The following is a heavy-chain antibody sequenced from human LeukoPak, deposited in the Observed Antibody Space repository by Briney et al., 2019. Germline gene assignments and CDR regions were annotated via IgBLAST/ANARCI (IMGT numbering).Heavy chain of an antibody. CDR1: GFTFSSYW. CDR2: IKSKTDGGTT. Sequence: GGSLRLSCAASGFTFSSYWMHWVRQAPGKGLEWVGRIKSKTDGGTTDYAAPVKGRFTISRDDSKNTLYLQMNSLKTEDTAVYYCTTSTFRVVWGERYWGQGTLVTVSS. CDR3: TTSTFRVVWGERY. J-gene: IGHJ4*02. D-gene: IGHD3-16*01. V-gene: IGHV3-15*01.